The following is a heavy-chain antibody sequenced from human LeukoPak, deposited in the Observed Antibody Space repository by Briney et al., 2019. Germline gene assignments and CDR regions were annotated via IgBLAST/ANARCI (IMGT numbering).Heavy chain of an antibody. D-gene: IGHD3-10*01. CDR3: AKDPSDLGGSGSNNYFDC. CDR2: ISGTGGDT. J-gene: IGHJ4*02. V-gene: IGHV3-23*01. CDR1: GFTFSTYA. Sequence: PGGSLRLSCAASGFTFSTYAMSWVRQAPGKGLEWVSAISGTGGDTFYADSVKGRLTISRDNSKNTLYLQMNSLRAEDTAVYYCAKDPSDLGGSGSNNYFDCWGQGTLVTVSS.